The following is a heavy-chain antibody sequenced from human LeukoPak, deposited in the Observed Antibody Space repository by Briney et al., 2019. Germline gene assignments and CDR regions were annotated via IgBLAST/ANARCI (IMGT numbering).Heavy chain of an antibody. J-gene: IGHJ6*03. CDR3: ARDNYYDYYYMDV. CDR2: IIPILGIA. Sequence: ASVKVSCKASGGTFISYTISWVRQAPGQGLEWMGRIIPILGIANYAQKFQGRVTITADKSTSTAYTELSSLRSEDTAVYYCARDNYYDYYYMDVWGKGTTVTVSS. V-gene: IGHV1-69*04. CDR1: GGTFISYT.